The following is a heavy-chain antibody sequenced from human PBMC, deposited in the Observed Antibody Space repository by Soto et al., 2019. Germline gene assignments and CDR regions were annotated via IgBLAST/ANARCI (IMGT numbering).Heavy chain of an antibody. Sequence: QVQLVQSGTVVQRRGSSVKVSCQASGGTFSSHGMAWMRQAPGQGLEWMGGIIPTFGTPTYAPKFQGRVTITADKSTNTAYMELSSLRSEDTGVYYCASERSAQYFDFWGQGTLITVSS. V-gene: IGHV1-69*06. CDR2: IIPTFGTP. CDR3: ASERSAQYFDF. J-gene: IGHJ4*02. CDR1: GGTFSSHG. D-gene: IGHD1-26*01.